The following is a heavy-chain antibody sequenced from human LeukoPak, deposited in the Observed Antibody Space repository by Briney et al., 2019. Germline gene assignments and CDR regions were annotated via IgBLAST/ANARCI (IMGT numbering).Heavy chain of an antibody. CDR3: ASSSDFWSGSHMDV. J-gene: IGHJ6*03. V-gene: IGHV3-11*04. Sequence: GGSLRLSCAASGFTFSDYYMSWIRQAPGKGLEWVSYISSSGSTIYYADSVKGRFTISRDNAKNSLYLQMNSPRAEDTAVYYCASSSDFWSGSHMDVWGKGTTVTVSS. CDR1: GFTFSDYY. CDR2: ISSSGSTI. D-gene: IGHD3-3*01.